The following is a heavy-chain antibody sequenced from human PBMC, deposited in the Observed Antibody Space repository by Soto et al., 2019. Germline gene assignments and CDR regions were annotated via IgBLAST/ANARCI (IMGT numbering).Heavy chain of an antibody. CDR1: GYTFTRYG. V-gene: IGHV1-18*01. CDR2: ISAYNGNT. D-gene: IGHD3-3*01. Sequence: ASVKVSCKASGYTFTRYGISWVRQAPGQGLEWMGWISAYNGNTNYAQKLQGRVTMTTDTSTSTAYMELRSLRSDDTAVYYCARARGLRFLEWPPGYWGQGTLVTVSS. CDR3: ARARGLRFLEWPPGY. J-gene: IGHJ4*02.